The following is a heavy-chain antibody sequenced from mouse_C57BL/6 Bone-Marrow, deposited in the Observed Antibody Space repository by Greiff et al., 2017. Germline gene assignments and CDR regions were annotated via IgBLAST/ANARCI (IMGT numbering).Heavy chain of an antibody. Sequence: QVQLQQPGAELVKPGASVKLSCKASGYTFTSYWMQWVKQRPGQGLEWIGEIDPSDSYTNYNQKFKGKATLTVDTSSSTAYMQLSSLTSEDSAVYYCARPPDSSGYWFAYWGQGTLVTVSA. CDR2: IDPSDSYT. CDR1: GYTFTSYW. D-gene: IGHD3-2*02. J-gene: IGHJ3*01. V-gene: IGHV1-50*01. CDR3: ARPPDSSGYWFAY.